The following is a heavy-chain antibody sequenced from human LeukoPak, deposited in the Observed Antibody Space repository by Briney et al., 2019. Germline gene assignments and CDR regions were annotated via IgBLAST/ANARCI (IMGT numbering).Heavy chain of an antibody. Sequence: GGSLRLSCAVSGFTFSSYAMSWVRQAPGKGLKWVSAISASGGKTYYADSVKGRFTISRDNSKNTLYLQMNSLRAEDTAIYYCAKAAGMGDNYYNFYFDYWGQGTLVTVSS. CDR1: GFTFSSYA. CDR3: AKAAGMGDNYYNFYFDY. CDR2: ISASGGKT. V-gene: IGHV3-23*01. D-gene: IGHD5-24*01. J-gene: IGHJ4*02.